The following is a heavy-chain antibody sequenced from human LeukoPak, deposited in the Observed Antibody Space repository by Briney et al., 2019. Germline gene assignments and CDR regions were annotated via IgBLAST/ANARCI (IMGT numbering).Heavy chain of an antibody. CDR3: ARASYGSGSWWFDP. CDR1: GGSISSYY. CDR2: IYYSGST. D-gene: IGHD3-10*01. Sequence: KTSETLSLTCTVSGGSISSYYWSWIRQPPGKGLEWIGYIYYSGSTNYNPSLKSRVTISVDTSKNQFSLKLSSVTAADTAVYYCARASYGSGSWWFDPWGQGTLVTVSS. V-gene: IGHV4-59*01. J-gene: IGHJ5*02.